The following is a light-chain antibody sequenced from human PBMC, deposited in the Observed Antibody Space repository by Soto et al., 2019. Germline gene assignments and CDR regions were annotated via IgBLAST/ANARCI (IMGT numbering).Light chain of an antibody. CDR1: QGINDW. J-gene: IGKJ1*01. V-gene: IGKV1-5*03. Sequence: IQLTPSPSSLSASVGDRVTITCRASQGINDWLAWYQQKPGKAPQLLIYKASRLESGVPSRFSGSGSGTEFTLTISSLQPDDFGTYYCQQFSSYWTFGPGTKVDIK. CDR3: QQFSSYWT. CDR2: KAS.